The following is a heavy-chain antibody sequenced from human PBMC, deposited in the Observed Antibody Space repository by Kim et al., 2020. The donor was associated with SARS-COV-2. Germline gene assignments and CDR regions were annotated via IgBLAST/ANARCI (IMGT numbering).Heavy chain of an antibody. CDR3: ARNDFWSGPTAIDVFDV. D-gene: IGHD3-3*01. V-gene: IGHV4-34*01. CDR2: INDSGKI. CDR1: GGSFSGYF. J-gene: IGHJ3*01. Sequence: SETLSLTCGVHGGSFSGYFWSWIRQTPGKGLEWIGEINDSGKINYNPSLKSRVTISLDKSKNQFSLNLGSVTAADTALYYCARNDFWSGPTAIDVFDVWGQGTMVTVSS.